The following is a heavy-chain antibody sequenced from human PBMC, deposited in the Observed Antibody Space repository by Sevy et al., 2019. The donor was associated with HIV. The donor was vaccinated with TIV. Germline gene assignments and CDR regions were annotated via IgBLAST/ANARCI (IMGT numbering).Heavy chain of an antibody. V-gene: IGHV3-7*03. CDR1: GFTFSDYW. CDR2: MKHDGSEK. J-gene: IGHJ4*02. Sequence: GGSLRLSCATSGFTFSDYWMTWVRQAPGKGLEWVGFMKHDGSEKSYVDSVKGRFTISRDNAKKSLDLQMNSLRVEDTAVYYCVRAGVGACFDYWGQGTLVTVSS. CDR3: VRAGVGACFDY. D-gene: IGHD1-26*01.